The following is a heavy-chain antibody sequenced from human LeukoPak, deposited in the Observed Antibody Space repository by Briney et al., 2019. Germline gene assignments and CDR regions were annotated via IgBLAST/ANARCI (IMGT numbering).Heavy chain of an antibody. CDR2: YSGGRT. V-gene: IGHV3-53*01. CDR1: GFTVSTTY. D-gene: IGHD7-27*01. Sequence: PGGSLRLSCAASGFTVSTTYMYSGGRTYYAHSVKGRFTISRDNSKKTVYLQMNSLRAEDTAVYYCARDLGTTDAFDIWGQGTMLTVSS. CDR3: ARDLGTTDAFDI. J-gene: IGHJ3*02.